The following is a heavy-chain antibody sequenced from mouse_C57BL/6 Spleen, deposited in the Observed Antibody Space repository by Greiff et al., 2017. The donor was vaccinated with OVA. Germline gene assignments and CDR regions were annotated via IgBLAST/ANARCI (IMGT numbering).Heavy chain of an antibody. CDR3: ARGHGSGGAWFAY. J-gene: IGHJ3*01. CDR2: INPSNGGT. CDR1: GYTFTSYW. V-gene: IGHV1-53*01. D-gene: IGHD1-1*01. Sequence: QVQLQQPGTELVKPGASVKLSCKASGYTFTSYWMHWVKQRPGQGLEWIGNINPSNGGTNYNEKFKSKATLTVDKSSSTAYMQLSSLTSEDSAVYYRARGHGSGGAWFAYWGQGTLVTVSA.